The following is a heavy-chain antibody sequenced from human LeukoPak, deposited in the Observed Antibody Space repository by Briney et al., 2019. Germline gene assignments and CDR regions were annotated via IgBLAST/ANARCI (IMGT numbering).Heavy chain of an antibody. CDR1: GGSISSSSYY. D-gene: IGHD5-24*01. CDR2: IYYSGST. CDR3: ARGWLQLWAFDI. V-gene: IGHV4-39*01. Sequence: ASETLSLTCTVSGGSISSSSYYWGWIRQPPGKGLEWIGSIYYSGSTYYNPSLKSRVTISVDTSKNQFSLKLSSVTAADTAVYYCARGWLQLWAFDIWGQGIMVTVSS. J-gene: IGHJ3*02.